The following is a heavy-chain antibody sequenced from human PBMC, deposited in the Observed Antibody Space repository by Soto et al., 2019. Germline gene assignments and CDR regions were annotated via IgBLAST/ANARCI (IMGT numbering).Heavy chain of an antibody. J-gene: IGHJ4*02. D-gene: IGHD6-6*01. CDR1: GFTFSSYS. CDR3: ARDSPPLVGGGLPYALDY. Sequence: EVQLVESGGGLVKPGGYLRLSCAASGFTFSSYSMNWVRQAPGKGLEWVSSISSSSSYIYYADSVKHRFTISRDNAKNSLYLQMNSLSAEDTAVYYCARDSPPLVGGGLPYALDYWGQGTLVTVS. CDR2: ISSSSSYI. V-gene: IGHV3-21*01.